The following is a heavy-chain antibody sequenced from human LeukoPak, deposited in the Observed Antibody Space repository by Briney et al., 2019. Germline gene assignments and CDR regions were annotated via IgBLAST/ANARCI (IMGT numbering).Heavy chain of an antibody. CDR2: ISSSGSTI. V-gene: IGHV3-48*03. CDR3: ARSSSPYGSGSYPQGY. J-gene: IGHJ4*02. CDR1: GFTFSSYE. Sequence: PGGSLRLSCAASGFTFSSYEMNWVRQAPGKGLEWVSYISSSGSTIYYADSVKGRFTISRDNAKNSLYLQMNSLRAEDTAVYYCARSSSPYGSGSYPQGYWGQGTLVTVSS. D-gene: IGHD3-10*01.